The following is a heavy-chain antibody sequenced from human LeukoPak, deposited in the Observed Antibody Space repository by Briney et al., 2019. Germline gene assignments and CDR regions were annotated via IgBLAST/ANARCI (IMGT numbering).Heavy chain of an antibody. J-gene: IGHJ4*02. CDR3: AKGSTFGDLNYFDS. Sequence: GGSLRLSCAASGFTFSNFAMSWVRQAPGKGLEWVSTISGSGGTKYYAASVKGRFTISRDTSKNTLFLQMNSLRAEDTAVYYCAKGSTFGDLNYFDSWGQGALVTVSS. V-gene: IGHV3-23*01. CDR2: ISGSGGTK. D-gene: IGHD4-17*01. CDR1: GFTFSNFA.